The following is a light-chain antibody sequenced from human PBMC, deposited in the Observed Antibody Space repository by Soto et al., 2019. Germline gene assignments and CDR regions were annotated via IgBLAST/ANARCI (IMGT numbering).Light chain of an antibody. CDR2: EVS. Sequence: QSALTQPASVSGPPGQSITISCSGSSSDVGGYDYVSWYQQHPGKAPKLIIYEVSNRPSGVSNSFSAPKSGNTASLPISGLQAEDVADYYCPSYTSTNTRVFGGGTKGTVL. J-gene: IGLJ3*02. CDR3: PSYTSTNTRV. V-gene: IGLV2-14*01. CDR1: SSDVGGYDY.